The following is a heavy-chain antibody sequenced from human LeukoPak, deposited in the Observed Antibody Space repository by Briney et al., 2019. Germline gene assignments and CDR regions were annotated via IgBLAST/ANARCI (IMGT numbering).Heavy chain of an antibody. CDR2: IYYSGST. CDR1: GGSISSGDYY. D-gene: IGHD1-14*01. J-gene: IGHJ3*02. Sequence: PSETLSLTGTVSGGSISSGDYYWSWIRQPPGKGLEWIGYIYYSGSTYYNPSLKSRVTISVDTSKNQFSLKLSSVTAADTAVYYCARGNLVPAVGAFDIWGQGTMVTVSS. V-gene: IGHV4-30-4*01. CDR3: ARGNLVPAVGAFDI.